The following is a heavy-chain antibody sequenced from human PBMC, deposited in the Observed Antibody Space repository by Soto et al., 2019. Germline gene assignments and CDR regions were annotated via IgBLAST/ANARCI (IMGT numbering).Heavy chain of an antibody. V-gene: IGHV3-33*01. J-gene: IGHJ5*02. CDR2: IWHDGNEK. D-gene: IGHD3-16*01. Sequence: QVQLVESGGGVVQPGRSLRLSCAASGFTFSDYGMHWVRQTPGKGLEWVAVIWHDGNEKYYGDSAKGRFTVSRDNSKNTLYLQMNSLRAEDTALYYCARGFGRSGNYRFDPWGQGTLVAVSS. CDR3: ARGFGRSGNYRFDP. CDR1: GFTFSDYG.